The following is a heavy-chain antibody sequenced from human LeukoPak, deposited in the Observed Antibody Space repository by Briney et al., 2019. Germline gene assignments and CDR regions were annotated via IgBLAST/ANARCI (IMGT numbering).Heavy chain of an antibody. J-gene: IGHJ4*02. D-gene: IGHD6-19*01. CDR2: IYTSGSI. CDR3: ASPTNSSGWYYY. Sequence: SETLSLTCTVSGGSFSTYYWSWIRQPAGKGLEWIGRIYTSGSINYNPSLKSRVTMSVDTSKNQFSLKLSSVTAADTAVYYCASPTNSSGWYYYWGQGTLVTVSS. V-gene: IGHV4-4*07. CDR1: GGSFSTYY.